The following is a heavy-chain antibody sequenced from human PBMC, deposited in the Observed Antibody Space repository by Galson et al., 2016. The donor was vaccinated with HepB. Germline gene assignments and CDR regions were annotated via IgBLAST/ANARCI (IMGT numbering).Heavy chain of an antibody. Sequence: SVKVSCKASGGTFCSYAISWVRQAPGQGLEWMGGIIPIFGTANYAQKFQGRVTITADESTSTAYMELSSLRSEDTAVYYCARGGPPRDIVVVQAAMNYYYGMDVRGQGTTVTVSS. D-gene: IGHD2-2*01. CDR1: GGTFCSYA. V-gene: IGHV1-69*13. J-gene: IGHJ6*02. CDR2: IIPIFGTA. CDR3: ARGGPPRDIVVVQAAMNYYYGMDV.